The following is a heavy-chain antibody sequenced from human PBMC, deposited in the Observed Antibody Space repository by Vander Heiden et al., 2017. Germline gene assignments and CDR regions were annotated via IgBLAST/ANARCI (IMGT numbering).Heavy chain of an antibody. Sequence: QVQLVQSGAEVKKPGASVKVSCKASGYTFPSYYMHWVRQAPGQGLEWMGCINPDGGSTSYAQKFQGRVTMTRDTSTTTVYMELSSLRSEDTAVYYCARNSGSGFDYWGQGTLVTVSS. CDR1: GYTFPSYY. CDR3: ARNSGSGFDY. V-gene: IGHV1-46*01. J-gene: IGHJ4*02. CDR2: INPDGGST. D-gene: IGHD1-26*01.